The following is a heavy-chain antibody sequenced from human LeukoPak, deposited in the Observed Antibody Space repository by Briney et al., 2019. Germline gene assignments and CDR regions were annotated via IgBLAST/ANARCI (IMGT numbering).Heavy chain of an antibody. CDR1: GFTFSSYA. CDR2: ISYDGSNK. Sequence: PGRSLRLSCAASGFTFSSYAMHWVRQAPGKGLEWVAVISYDGSNKYYADSVKGRFTISRDNSKNTLYLQMNSLRAEDTAVYYCARPRGYSYGLYFDYWGQGTLVTVSS. V-gene: IGHV3-30-3*01. D-gene: IGHD5-18*01. CDR3: ARPRGYSYGLYFDY. J-gene: IGHJ4*02.